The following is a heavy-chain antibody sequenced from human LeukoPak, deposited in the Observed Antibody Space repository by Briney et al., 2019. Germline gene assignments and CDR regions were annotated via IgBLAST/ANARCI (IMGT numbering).Heavy chain of an antibody. CDR3: ASGSVVTALDQ. J-gene: IGHJ4*02. D-gene: IGHD2-21*02. CDR1: GGSITTYY. V-gene: IGHV4-59*01. CDR2: IYYTGNT. Sequence: SETLSLTCTVSGGSITTYYWTWVRHPPGKGLEWIGYIYYTGNTNYNPSLESRVTMSVDTSKKEFSLKISSVTAADTAVYFCASGSVVTALDQWGQGTLVTVSS.